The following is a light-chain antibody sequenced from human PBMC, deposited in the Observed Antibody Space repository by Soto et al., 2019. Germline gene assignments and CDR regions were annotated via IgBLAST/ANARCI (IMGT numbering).Light chain of an antibody. CDR3: NSYASSGTLV. CDR2: EVS. CDR1: SSDVGGYNY. J-gene: IGLJ1*01. Sequence: QSVLTQPASVSGSPGQSITLSCTGTSSDVGGYNYVPWYQQHPGKAPKLMIYEVSNRPSGVSNRFSGSKSGNTASLTISGLQAEDEADYYCNSYASSGTLVFGTGTKLTVL. V-gene: IGLV2-14*01.